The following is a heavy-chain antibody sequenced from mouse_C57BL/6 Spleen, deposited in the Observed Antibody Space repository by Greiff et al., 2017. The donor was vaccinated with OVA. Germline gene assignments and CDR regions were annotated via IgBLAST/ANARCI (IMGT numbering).Heavy chain of an antibody. J-gene: IGHJ4*01. CDR2: ISSGSSTI. Sequence: EVHLVESGGGLVKPGGSLKLSCAASGFTFSDYGMHWVRQAPEKGLEWVAYISSGSSTIYYADTVKGRFTISRDNAKNTLFLQMTRLRSEDTAMYYCARESPALYGRGFDYWGQGTSVTVSS. D-gene: IGHD1-1*01. CDR1: GFTFSDYG. CDR3: ARESPALYGRGFDY. V-gene: IGHV5-17*01.